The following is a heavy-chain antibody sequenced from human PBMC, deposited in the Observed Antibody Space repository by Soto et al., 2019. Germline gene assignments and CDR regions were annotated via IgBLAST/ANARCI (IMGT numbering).Heavy chain of an antibody. V-gene: IGHV3-15*01. J-gene: IGHJ3*01. Sequence: LRLSCAASGFAFKYARMTWVRQAPGKGLEWVGHIRSNIDGATTAYAAPVKGRFTISRDESKNTVDLQMNSLITEDTAVYYCTTDWGSGTHYARAFDVWGQGTMVT. CDR2: IRSNIDGATT. D-gene: IGHD3-16*01. CDR3: TTDWGSGTHYARAFDV. CDR1: GFAFKYAR.